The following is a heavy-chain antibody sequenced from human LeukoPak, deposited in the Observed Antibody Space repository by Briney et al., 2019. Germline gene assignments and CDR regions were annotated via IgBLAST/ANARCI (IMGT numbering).Heavy chain of an antibody. CDR1: GDSISTNY. CDR2: IYTSGST. CDR3: ARLAGEEAY. J-gene: IGHJ4*02. V-gene: IGHV4-4*09. D-gene: IGHD7-27*01. Sequence: PSETLSLACTVSGDSISTNYWSWVRQPPGKGLEWIGYIYTSGSTNYNPSLKSRVIISGDTSKNQFSLKLSSVTAADTAVYYCARLAGEEAYWGQGTLVTVSS.